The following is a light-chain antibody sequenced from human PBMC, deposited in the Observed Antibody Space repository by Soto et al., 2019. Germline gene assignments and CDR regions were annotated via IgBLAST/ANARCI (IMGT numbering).Light chain of an antibody. CDR2: LNSDGSH. CDR1: SGHSSYA. V-gene: IGLV4-69*01. J-gene: IGLJ2*01. CDR3: QTWDTGSVV. Sequence: QSVLTQSPSASASLGASVKFTCTLSSGHSSYAIAWHQQQPEKGPRYLMKLNSDGSHNKGDGIPDRSSGSSSGAERYLTISSLQSEDEADYYCQTWDTGSVVFGGGTKLTVL.